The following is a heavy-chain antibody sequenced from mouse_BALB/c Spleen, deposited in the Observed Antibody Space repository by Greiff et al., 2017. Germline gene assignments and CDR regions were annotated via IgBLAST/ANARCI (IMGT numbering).Heavy chain of an antibody. CDR3: AGYGTSFY. D-gene: IGHD2-10*02. CDR2: ISYSGST. Sequence: EVQLQESGPGLVKPSQSLSLTCSVTGYSITSGYYWNWIRQFPGNKLEWMGYISYSGSTSYNPSLKSRISITRDTSKNQFFLQLNSVTTEDTATYYCAGYGTSFYWGQGTLVTVSA. V-gene: IGHV3-2*02. CDR1: GYSITSGYY. J-gene: IGHJ3*01.